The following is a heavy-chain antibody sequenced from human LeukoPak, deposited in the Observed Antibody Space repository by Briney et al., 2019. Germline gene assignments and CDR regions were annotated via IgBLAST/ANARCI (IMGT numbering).Heavy chain of an antibody. CDR3: ARAVPYDSSGYPDY. J-gene: IGHJ4*02. D-gene: IGHD3-22*01. Sequence: SETLSLTCTVSGGSISSGGYYWSWIRQHPGKGLEWIGYIYYSGSTYYNPSLKSRVTISVDTSKNQFSLKLSSVTAADTAVYCCARAVPYDSSGYPDYWGQGTLVTVSS. CDR2: IYYSGST. CDR1: GGSISSGGYY. V-gene: IGHV4-31*03.